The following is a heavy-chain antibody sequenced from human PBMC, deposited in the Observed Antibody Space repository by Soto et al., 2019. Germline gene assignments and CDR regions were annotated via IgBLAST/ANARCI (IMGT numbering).Heavy chain of an antibody. Sequence: PSETLSLTCTVSGGFINSGDYHWTWIRQSPGKGLEWIGAIYYSGNTYYNPSLKSRIAISVDTSRNQFSLKLNSVTAADTALYYCARDSRTPSGGMDVWGQGTTVTVSS. CDR3: ARDSRTPSGGMDV. CDR1: GGFINSGDYH. V-gene: IGHV4-30-4*01. J-gene: IGHJ6*02. CDR2: IYYSGNT.